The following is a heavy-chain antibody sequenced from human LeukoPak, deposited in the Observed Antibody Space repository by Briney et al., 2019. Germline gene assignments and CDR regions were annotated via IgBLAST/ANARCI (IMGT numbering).Heavy chain of an antibody. CDR1: GGSISSGSYY. Sequence: PSETLSLTCTVSGGSISSGSYYWSWIRQPAGKGLEWIGRIYTSGSTNYNPSLKSRVTISVDTSKNQFSLKLSSVTAADTAVYYCARTYYYNSGSYHKFDPWGQGTLVTVSS. V-gene: IGHV4-61*02. CDR2: IYTSGST. CDR3: ARTYYYNSGSYHKFDP. D-gene: IGHD3-10*01. J-gene: IGHJ5*02.